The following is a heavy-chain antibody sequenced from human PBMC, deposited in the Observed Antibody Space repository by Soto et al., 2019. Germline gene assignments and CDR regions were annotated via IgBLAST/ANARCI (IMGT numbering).Heavy chain of an antibody. CDR2: INPNSGGT. CDR1: GYTLTGYY. Sequence: ASVKVSCKASGYTLTGYYMHWVRQAPGQGLEWMGWINPNSGGTKYAQKFQGRVTMTTDTSISTAYMELSRLRSDDTAVYYCARASSTAARSLSYYGMDIWGQGTTVTVSS. CDR3: ARASSTAARSLSYYGMDI. V-gene: IGHV1-2*02. D-gene: IGHD6-6*01. J-gene: IGHJ6*02.